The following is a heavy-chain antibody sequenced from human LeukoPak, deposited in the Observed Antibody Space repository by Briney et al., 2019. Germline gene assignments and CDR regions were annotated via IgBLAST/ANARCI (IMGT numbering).Heavy chain of an antibody. D-gene: IGHD3-10*01. CDR1: GFTFSSYS. Sequence: GGSLRLSCAASGFTFSSYSMNWVRQAPGKGLERVSYISSSSSTIYYADSVKGRFTISRDNAKNSLYLQMNSLRAEDTAVYYCARLYYKGGFDPWGQGTLVTVSS. V-gene: IGHV3-48*04. CDR3: ARLYYKGGFDP. J-gene: IGHJ5*02. CDR2: ISSSSSTI.